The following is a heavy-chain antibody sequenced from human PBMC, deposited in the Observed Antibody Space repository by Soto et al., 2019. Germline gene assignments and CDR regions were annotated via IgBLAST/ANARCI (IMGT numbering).Heavy chain of an antibody. CDR3: ARVGPYDSGSYMLRYNWFDP. CDR2: IYSGGAT. Sequence: EVQLVDSGGGLIQPGGSLRLSCAAAGFSVSTSHMNWVRQTPGKGLEWVSVIYSGGATYYAASVKGRFTISRDKSENTVYLQMNSLRAEDTAVYYCARVGPYDSGSYMLRYNWFDPWGQGTLVTVSS. CDR1: GFSVSTSH. J-gene: IGHJ5*02. V-gene: IGHV3-53*01. D-gene: IGHD3-10*01.